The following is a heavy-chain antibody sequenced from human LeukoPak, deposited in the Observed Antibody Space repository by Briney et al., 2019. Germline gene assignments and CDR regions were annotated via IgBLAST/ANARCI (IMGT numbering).Heavy chain of an antibody. CDR1: GGSISSGDYY. J-gene: IGHJ5*02. CDR3: ARVSRRYYYDSSGYYYAGP. V-gene: IGHV4-30-4*01. Sequence: SETLSLTCTVSGGSISSGDYYWSWIRQPPGEGLEWIGYIYYSGSTYYNPSLKSRVTISVDTSKNQFSLKLSSVTAADTAVYYCARVSRRYYYDSSGYYYAGPWGQGTLVTVSS. D-gene: IGHD3-22*01. CDR2: IYYSGST.